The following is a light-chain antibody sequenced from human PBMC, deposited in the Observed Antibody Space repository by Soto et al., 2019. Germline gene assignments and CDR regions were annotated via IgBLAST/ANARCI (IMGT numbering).Light chain of an antibody. J-gene: IGKJ1*01. CDR3: QQYGSSPPVT. CDR1: QSVSSSY. V-gene: IGKV3-20*01. CDR2: GAS. Sequence: EIVLTQSPGTLSLSPGERATLSCRASQSVSSSYLAWYQQKPGQAPRLLIYGASSRATGIPDRFSGSGSGTDFTLTFSRLEPEDFAVYYCQQYGSSPPVTFGQGTKVEIK.